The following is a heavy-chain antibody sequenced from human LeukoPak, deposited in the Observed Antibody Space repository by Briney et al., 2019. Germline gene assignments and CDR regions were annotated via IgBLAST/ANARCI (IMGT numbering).Heavy chain of an antibody. CDR1: EYTFTSHA. CDR2: ISAYNGNT. CDR3: AREEGATLDY. Sequence: ASVKVSCKASEYTFTSHAMNWVRQAPGQGLEWMGWISAYNGNTNYAQKLQGRVTMTTDTSTSTAYMELRSLRSDDTAIYYCAREEGATLDYWGQGTLVTVSS. V-gene: IGHV1-18*01. D-gene: IGHD1-26*01. J-gene: IGHJ4*02.